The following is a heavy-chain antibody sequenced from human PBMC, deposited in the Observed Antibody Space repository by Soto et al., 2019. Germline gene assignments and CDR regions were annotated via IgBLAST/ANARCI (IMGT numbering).Heavy chain of an antibody. CDR1: RFTFSSFR. V-gene: IGHV3-7*04. Sequence: EVQLVESGGGLVQPGGSLRLSCTASRFTFSSFRMSWVRQAPGKGLEWVGNIKPDGSEKNYVDSVMGRFTISRDNAKNSLYLQMNGLGAEDTAVYYCARAGGGLDYWGQGTLVTVSS. J-gene: IGHJ4*02. CDR2: IKPDGSEK. D-gene: IGHD3-10*01. CDR3: ARAGGGLDY.